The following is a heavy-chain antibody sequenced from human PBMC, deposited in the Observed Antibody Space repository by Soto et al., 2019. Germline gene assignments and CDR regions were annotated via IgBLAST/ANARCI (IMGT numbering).Heavy chain of an antibody. CDR2: IYYSGST. J-gene: IGHJ4*02. V-gene: IGHV4-61*08. Sequence: PSETLSLTCTVSGGSISSGGYYWSWIRQTPGKGLEWIGYIYYSGSTNYNHSLKSRVTISVDTSKNQFSLKLSSVTAADTAVYYCARHVDVWSGFVYWGQGTLVTVSS. D-gene: IGHD2-8*02. CDR1: GGSISSGGYY. CDR3: ARHVDVWSGFVY.